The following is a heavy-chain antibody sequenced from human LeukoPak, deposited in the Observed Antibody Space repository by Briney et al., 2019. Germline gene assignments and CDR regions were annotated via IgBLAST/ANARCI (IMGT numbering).Heavy chain of an antibody. Sequence: SETLSLTCTVSGGSISSGDYYWSWIRQPPGKGLEWIGYIYYSGSTYYNPSLKSRVTISVDTSKNQFSLKLSSVTAADTAVYYCARSDSSGYYFDYWGQGTLVTVSS. J-gene: IGHJ4*02. CDR1: GGSISSGDYY. CDR2: IYYSGST. D-gene: IGHD3-22*01. V-gene: IGHV4-30-4*01. CDR3: ARSDSSGYYFDY.